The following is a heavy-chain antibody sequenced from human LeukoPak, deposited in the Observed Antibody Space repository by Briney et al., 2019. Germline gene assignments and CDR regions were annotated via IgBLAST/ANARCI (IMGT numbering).Heavy chain of an antibody. Sequence: GGSLRLSCAASGFTFSSYWMHWVRQAPGKVRVWVSRINSDGSSTSYADSVKGRFTISRDNAKNKLDLQMNSPRAEDTAVYYCARDLNYDYVWGSYRIGYNWFDPWGQGTLVTVSS. V-gene: IGHV3-74*01. D-gene: IGHD3-16*02. CDR2: INSDGSST. CDR3: ARDLNYDYVWGSYRIGYNWFDP. CDR1: GFTFSSYW. J-gene: IGHJ5*02.